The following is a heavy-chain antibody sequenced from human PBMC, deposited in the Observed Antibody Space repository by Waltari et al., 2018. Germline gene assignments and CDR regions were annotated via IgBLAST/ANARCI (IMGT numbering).Heavy chain of an antibody. CDR2: IIPSIGTA. D-gene: IGHD3-22*01. Sequence: QVQLVQSGAEVKKPGSSVKVSCKASGGTFSSYAISWVRQAPGQGLEWMGGIIPSIGTANYAQKFQGRVTITADESKSTAYMELSSLRSEDTAVYYCARESDSSGYPEGYWFDPWGQGTLVTVSS. CDR3: ARESDSSGYPEGYWFDP. V-gene: IGHV1-69*01. J-gene: IGHJ5*02. CDR1: GGTFSSYA.